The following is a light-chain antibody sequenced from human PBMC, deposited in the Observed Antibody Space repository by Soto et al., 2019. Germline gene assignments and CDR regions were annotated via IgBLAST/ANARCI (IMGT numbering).Light chain of an antibody. CDR1: QSISTS. J-gene: IGKJ3*01. Sequence: IQMTQSPSSLSASVGDRVTITCRASQSISTSLNWYRQKPGRAPELLIYAASSLQSGVPSRFGGYGYGTEFTLTISSLQPEDVATYYCQQSYSTPPFTFGPGTKVDIK. CDR2: AAS. V-gene: IGKV1-39*01. CDR3: QQSYSTPPFT.